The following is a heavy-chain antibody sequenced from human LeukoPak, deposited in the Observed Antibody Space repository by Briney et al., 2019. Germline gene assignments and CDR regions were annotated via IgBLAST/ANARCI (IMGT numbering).Heavy chain of an antibody. CDR2: ISSSSSYI. V-gene: IGHV3-21*01. Sequence: SGGSLRLSCAASGLTFRSYEMNWVRQAPGKGLEWVSSISSSSSYIYYADSVKGRFTISRDNAKNSLYLQMNSLRAEDTAVYYCARMGLRRGAFDIWGQGTMVTVSS. J-gene: IGHJ3*02. D-gene: IGHD4-17*01. CDR1: GLTFRSYE. CDR3: ARMGLRRGAFDI.